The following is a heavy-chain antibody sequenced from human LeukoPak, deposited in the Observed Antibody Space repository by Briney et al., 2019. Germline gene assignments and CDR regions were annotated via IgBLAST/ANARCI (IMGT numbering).Heavy chain of an antibody. CDR1: GFTFSDHY. D-gene: IGHD1-26*01. J-gene: IGHJ4*02. V-gene: IGHV3-72*01. Sequence: GGSLRLSCAASGFTFSDHYMDWVRQAPGKGLEWVGRSRNKALSYSTEYAASVKGRFSISRDDSKNSLFLQMNSLKTEDTAVYYCARAGVLSGRYYSDYWGQGALVTVSS. CDR3: ARAGVLSGRYYSDY. CDR2: SRNKALSYST.